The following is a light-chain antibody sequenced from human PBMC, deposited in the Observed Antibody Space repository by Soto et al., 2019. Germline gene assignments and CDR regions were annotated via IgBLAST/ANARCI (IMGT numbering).Light chain of an antibody. CDR3: QQYNSYSGT. J-gene: IGKJ2*01. CDR2: DAS. V-gene: IGKV1-5*01. CDR1: QSISSW. Sequence: DIQMTQSPSTLSASVGDRVTITCRASQSISSWLAWYQQKPGQAPKLLIYDASSLESGVPSRFRVSGSGTEFTLTISSLQPDDFATYYCQQYNSYSGTFGQGTKLEIK.